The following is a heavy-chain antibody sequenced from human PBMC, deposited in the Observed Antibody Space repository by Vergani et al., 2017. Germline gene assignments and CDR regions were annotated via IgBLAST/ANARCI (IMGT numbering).Heavy chain of an antibody. CDR3: VDSSGYWFDP. CDR2: LDAEAGKR. Sequence: QVQVVQSGAEVKKPGASVKVSCKVSGYTVSELSVHWVRQAPGKGLEWMGGLDAEAGKRIYAQKFQGRVTMTEDTSTGTDYMELRSLRTDDTAVYYCVDSSGYWFDPWGQRTLVTVSS. D-gene: IGHD3-22*01. CDR1: GYTVSELS. J-gene: IGHJ5*02. V-gene: IGHV1-24*01.